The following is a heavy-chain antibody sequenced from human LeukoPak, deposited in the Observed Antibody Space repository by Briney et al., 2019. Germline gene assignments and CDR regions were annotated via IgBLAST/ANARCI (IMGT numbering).Heavy chain of an antibody. V-gene: IGHV3-15*01. J-gene: IGHJ4*02. D-gene: IGHD5-24*01. Sequence: GGSLRLSCAASGLTFSNAWMSWVRQAPGKGLEWVARIKSKTDDGTTDYAAPVKGRFTISRDDSKNTLYLQMNSLKTGDTAFYYCTTRISRDGYNWAYDYWGQGTLVTVSS. CDR1: GLTFSNAW. CDR3: TTRISRDGYNWAYDY. CDR2: IKSKTDDGTT.